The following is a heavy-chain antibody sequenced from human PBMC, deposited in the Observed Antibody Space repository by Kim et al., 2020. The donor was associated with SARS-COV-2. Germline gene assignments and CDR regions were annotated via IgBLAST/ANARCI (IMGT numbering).Heavy chain of an antibody. V-gene: IGHV3-7*01. J-gene: IGHJ4*02. CDR3: AALDSVQVPGGI. D-gene: IGHD3-10*01. Sequence: YVDSVKGRFTMARDNGKNSLYLQMSSLRTEDTGIYYCAALDSVQVPGGIWGQGTLVTVSS.